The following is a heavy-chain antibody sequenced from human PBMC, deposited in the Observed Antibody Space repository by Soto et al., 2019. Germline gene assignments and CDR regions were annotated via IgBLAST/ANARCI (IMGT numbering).Heavy chain of an antibody. D-gene: IGHD3-3*01. CDR1: GGSISSNY. CDR2: IYYSGST. J-gene: IGHJ4*02. Sequence: QVQLQESGPGLVKPSETLSLTCTVSGGSISSNYWCWIRQPPAKGLEWIGYIYYSGSTNYNPSLNSRVTISVDTSKIQFSLKLSAVTAADTAAYYCARERRDFWSGYQDYWGQGTLVTVSS. CDR3: ARERRDFWSGYQDY. V-gene: IGHV4-59*01.